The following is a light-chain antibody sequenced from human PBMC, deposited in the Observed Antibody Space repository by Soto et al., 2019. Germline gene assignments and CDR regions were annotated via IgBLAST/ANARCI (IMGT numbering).Light chain of an antibody. CDR2: AAS. CDR3: LQDYNYPWT. CDR1: QGIRND. V-gene: IGKV1-6*01. J-gene: IGKJ1*01. Sequence: AIQMTQSPSSLSASVGDRVTITCRASQGIRNDLGWYQQKPGKGPKLLIYAASRLQSGVPSRFSVRGSGTDFTLTISSLQPEDFATYYCLQDYNYPWTFGQGTKVEIK.